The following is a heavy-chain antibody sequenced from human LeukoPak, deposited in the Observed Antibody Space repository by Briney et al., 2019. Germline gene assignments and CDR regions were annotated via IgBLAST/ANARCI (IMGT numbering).Heavy chain of an antibody. Sequence: GGSLRLSCAASGFTFSSYAMSWVRRAPGKGLEWVSAISGSGGSTYYADSVKGRFTISRDNAKNSLYLQMNSLRAEDTAVYYCAREGLYYDILTGYRMLDYYYYGMDVWGQGTTVTVSS. V-gene: IGHV3-23*01. CDR3: AREGLYYDILTGYRMLDYYYYGMDV. CDR1: GFTFSSYA. CDR2: ISGSGGST. J-gene: IGHJ6*02. D-gene: IGHD3-9*01.